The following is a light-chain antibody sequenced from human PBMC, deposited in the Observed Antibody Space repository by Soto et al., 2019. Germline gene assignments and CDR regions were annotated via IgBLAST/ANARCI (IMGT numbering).Light chain of an antibody. CDR2: GAS. V-gene: IGKV3-20*01. J-gene: IGKJ5*01. CDR3: QQCGSSST. CDR1: QTFSNSF. Sequence: EIVLTQSPATLSFSPGERATLSCRASQTFSNSFLSWFQQIPGQAPRLLIYGASMRATGIPDRFSGSGSGTDFTLTISRLEPEDFAVYYCQQCGSSSTFGQGTRLEIK.